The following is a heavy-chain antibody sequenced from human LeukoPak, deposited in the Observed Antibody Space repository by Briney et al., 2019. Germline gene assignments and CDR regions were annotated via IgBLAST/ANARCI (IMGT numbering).Heavy chain of an antibody. CDR1: GGTFSSYA. J-gene: IGHJ4*02. CDR2: IIPIFGTA. D-gene: IGHD3-22*01. CDR3: ASRTDVFYYDSSGFKPLDY. Sequence: SVKVSCKASGGTFSSYAISWVRQAPGQGLEWMGGIIPIFGTANYAQKFQGRVTITADESTSTAYMELSSLRSEDTAVYYCASRTDVFYYDSSGFKPLDYWGQGTLVTVSS. V-gene: IGHV1-69*13.